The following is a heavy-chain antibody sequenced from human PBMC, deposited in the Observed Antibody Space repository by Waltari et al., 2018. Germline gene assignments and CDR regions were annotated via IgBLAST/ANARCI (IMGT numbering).Heavy chain of an antibody. Sequence: QVQLVQSGTEVMKPGASVKISCKAAGYVFSNFGVHWVRQAPGQSLEWMGWINAGNGNTEYSESLQGRVTFTRDKSATTVYMDLTNLRSEDTAIYYCARTSFDFWSGYPTAPLGYWGQGSLVTVSS. CDR1: GYVFSNFG. CDR2: INAGNGNT. D-gene: IGHD3-3*01. CDR3: ARTSFDFWSGYPTAPLGY. V-gene: IGHV1-3*01. J-gene: IGHJ4*02.